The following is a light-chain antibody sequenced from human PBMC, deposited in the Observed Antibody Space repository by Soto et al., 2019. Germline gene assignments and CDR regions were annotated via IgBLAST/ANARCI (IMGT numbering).Light chain of an antibody. CDR3: QQYGSSPPLS. J-gene: IGKJ4*01. CDR1: QSVTSN. V-gene: IGKV3-20*01. Sequence: EIVMTQSPATLSVSPGESATLSCRASQSVTSNLAWYQHKPGQAPRLLIYGASSRATGIPDRFSGSGSGTDFTLTISRLEPEDFAVYYCQQYGSSPPLSFGGGTKVDIK. CDR2: GAS.